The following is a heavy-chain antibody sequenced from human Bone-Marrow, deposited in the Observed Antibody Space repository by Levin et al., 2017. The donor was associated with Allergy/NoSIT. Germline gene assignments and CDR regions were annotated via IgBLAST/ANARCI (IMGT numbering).Heavy chain of an antibody. D-gene: IGHD6-19*01. Sequence: GGSLRLSCAASGFSFSSYDMFWVRQPTGKGLEWVSIIDTAGDTYYPDSVKGRFTISRENAKNTLYLQMNRLRAGDTAVYYCARPVAGKGFYFGMGVWGQGTTVTVSS. CDR1: GFSFSSYD. CDR3: ARPVAGKGFYFGMGV. CDR2: IDTAGDT. V-gene: IGHV3-13*01. J-gene: IGHJ6*02.